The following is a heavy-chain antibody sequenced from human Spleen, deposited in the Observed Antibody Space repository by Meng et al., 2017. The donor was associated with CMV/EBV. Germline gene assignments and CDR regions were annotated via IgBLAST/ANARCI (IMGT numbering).Heavy chain of an antibody. CDR1: SISSSSYY. Sequence: SISSSSYYWGWIREPQGKGLEWIGSIYYSGSTYYNPSLKSRVTISVDTSKNQFSLKLSSVTAADTAVYYCARGRIYYYDSSGWGFDPWGQGTLVTVSS. CDR2: IYYSGST. J-gene: IGHJ5*02. CDR3: ARGRIYYYDSSGWGFDP. D-gene: IGHD3-22*01. V-gene: IGHV4-39*07.